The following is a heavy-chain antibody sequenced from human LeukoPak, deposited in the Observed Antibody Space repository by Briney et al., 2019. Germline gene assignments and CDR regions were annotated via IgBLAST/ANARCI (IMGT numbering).Heavy chain of an antibody. J-gene: IGHJ6*03. CDR3: ARSYSNYVYYYYYMDV. CDR1: GGSISSSSYY. V-gene: IGHV4-39*01. CDR2: IYYSGST. D-gene: IGHD4-11*01. Sequence: SETLSLTCTVSGGSISSSSYYWGWIRQPPGRGLEWIGSIYYSGSTYYNPSLKSRVTISVDTSKNQFSLKLSSVTAADTAVYYCARSYSNYVYYYYYMDVWGKGTTVTVSS.